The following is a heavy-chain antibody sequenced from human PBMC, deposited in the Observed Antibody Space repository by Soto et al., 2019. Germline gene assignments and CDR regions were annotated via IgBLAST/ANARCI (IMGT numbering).Heavy chain of an antibody. J-gene: IGHJ4*02. D-gene: IGHD3-3*01. V-gene: IGHV3-30*18. CDR2: ISNDGTNK. Sequence: SLRLSCAASGFTFSAFGIHWVRQTPGKGLEWAAVISNDGTNKYYADSVKGRFTISRDNSKNTLYLQMDSLRPEDTAVYYCAKTVTISRXSASSGGGRGRGALIDSWGQGTLVTVSS. CDR3: AKTVTISRXSASSGGGRGRGALIDS. CDR1: GFTFSAFG.